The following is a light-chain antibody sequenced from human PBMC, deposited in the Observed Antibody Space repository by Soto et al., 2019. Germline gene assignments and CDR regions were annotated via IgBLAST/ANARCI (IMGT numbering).Light chain of an antibody. J-gene: IGKJ1*01. CDR3: LLDFGYFWA. Sequence: DIVMTQSPDSLAVSLGERATINCKSSQSVLYSSNNKNYLGWYQQKPGKVPKLLIYAASTLQSGVPSRFSGSGFGTDFTLTISRLQPEDFATYYCLLDFGYFWAFGQGTKVDI. V-gene: IGKV4-1*01. CDR1: QSVLYSSNNKNY. CDR2: AAS.